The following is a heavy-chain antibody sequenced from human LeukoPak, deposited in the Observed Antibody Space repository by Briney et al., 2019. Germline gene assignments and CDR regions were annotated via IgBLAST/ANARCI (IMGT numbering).Heavy chain of an antibody. J-gene: IGHJ6*02. Sequence: PSXTXXXXXXXSXXSXSSYYXSWIRQPAGKGLEWIGRIYTSGSTNYNPSLKSRVTMSVDTSKNQFSLKLISVTAADTAVYYCARGVGAPQTYYYYYGMDVWGQGTTVTVSS. CDR3: ARGVGAPQTYYYYYGMDV. CDR1: XXSXSSYY. V-gene: IGHV4-4*07. CDR2: IYTSGST. D-gene: IGHD3-16*01.